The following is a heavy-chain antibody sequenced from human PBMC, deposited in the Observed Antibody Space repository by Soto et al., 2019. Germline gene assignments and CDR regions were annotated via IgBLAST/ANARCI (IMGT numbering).Heavy chain of an antibody. CDR3: ARSFGWYAIDQ. CDR1: SASITSEQR. CDR2: IHHTGIT. D-gene: IGHD6-19*01. Sequence: QMQLQESGPGLLKPSETLSLTCTVSSASITSEQRWTWVRQPPGKGLEWIGEIHHTGITNNNQSLKRRVTMSVDKSKNQFSLNLNSVTAADTAVYYCARSFGWYAIDQWGQGTLVTVSS. J-gene: IGHJ4*02. V-gene: IGHV4-4*02.